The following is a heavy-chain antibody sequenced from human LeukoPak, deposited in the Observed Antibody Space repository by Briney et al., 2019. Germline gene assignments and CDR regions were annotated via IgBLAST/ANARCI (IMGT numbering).Heavy chain of an antibody. CDR3: ARVLSSYSGYDTPYYYYYYIDV. Sequence: GGSLRLSCAASGFTVSSNYMSWVRQAPGKGPEWVSVIYRGSSTYYADSVKGRFTISRDNSKNTLYLQMNSLRAEDTAVYYCARVLSSYSGYDTPYYYYYYIDVSGKGTTVTVSS. CDR1: GFTVSSNY. V-gene: IGHV3-53*01. J-gene: IGHJ6*03. CDR2: IYRGSST. D-gene: IGHD5-12*01.